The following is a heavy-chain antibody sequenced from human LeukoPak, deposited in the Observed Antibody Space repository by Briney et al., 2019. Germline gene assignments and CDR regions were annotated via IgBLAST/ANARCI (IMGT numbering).Heavy chain of an antibody. Sequence: TLSLTCAVSGGSISSGGNSWSWIRQPPGKGLEWIGYIWHRGSTFYNPSLKGRVTISVDRSKNQFSLKLTSVTAADTAVYYCARVAGSGSLLFDFWGQGALVTVSS. J-gene: IGHJ4*02. CDR3: ARVAGSGSLLFDF. CDR2: IWHRGST. CDR1: GGSISSGGNS. D-gene: IGHD3-10*01. V-gene: IGHV4-30-2*01.